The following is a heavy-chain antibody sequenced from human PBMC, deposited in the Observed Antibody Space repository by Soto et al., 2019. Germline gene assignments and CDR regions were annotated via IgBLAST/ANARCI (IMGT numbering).Heavy chain of an antibody. CDR1: GFTCSNGW. J-gene: IGHJ6*03. V-gene: IGHV3-15*01. CDR2: IKSKTDGGTT. Sequence: PGGSLRLSCAASGFTCSNGWMRWDRQAPGKGQEWVGRIKSKTDGGTTDYAAPVKGRFTISRDDSKNTLYLQMNSLKTEDTAVYYCTTAFGDSNYYYYYYMDVWGKGTTVTVSS. D-gene: IGHD4-17*01. CDR3: TTAFGDSNYYYYYYMDV.